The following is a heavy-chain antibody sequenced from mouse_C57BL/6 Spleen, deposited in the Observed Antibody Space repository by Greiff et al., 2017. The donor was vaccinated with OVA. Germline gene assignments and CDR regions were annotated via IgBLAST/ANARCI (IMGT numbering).Heavy chain of an antibody. CDR3: TRDHYSKGYFDV. J-gene: IGHJ1*03. Sequence: EVKLMESGEGLVKPGGSLKLSCAASGFTFSSYAMSWVRQTPEKRLEWVAYISSGGDYIYYADTVKGRFTISRDNARNTLYLQMSSLKSEDTAMYYCTRDHYSKGYFDVWGTGTTVTVSS. CDR2: ISSGGDYI. CDR1: GFTFSSYA. D-gene: IGHD2-5*01. V-gene: IGHV5-9-1*02.